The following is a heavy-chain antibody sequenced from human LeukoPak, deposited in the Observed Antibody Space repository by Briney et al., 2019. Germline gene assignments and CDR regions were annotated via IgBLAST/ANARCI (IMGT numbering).Heavy chain of an antibody. CDR1: GFTFSSYA. CDR2: ISGSGGST. J-gene: IGHJ4*02. D-gene: IGHD3-10*01. CDR3: AKGRSDYYGSRSYLFDY. Sequence: PGGSLRLSCAASGFTFSSYAMSWVLQAPGKGLEWVSAISGSGGSTYYADSVKGRFTISRDNSKNTLYLQMNSLRAEHTAVYYCAKGRSDYYGSRSYLFDYWGQGTLVTVSS. V-gene: IGHV3-23*01.